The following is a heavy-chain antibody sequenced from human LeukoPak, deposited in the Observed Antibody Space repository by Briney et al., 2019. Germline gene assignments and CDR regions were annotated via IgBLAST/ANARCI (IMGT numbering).Heavy chain of an antibody. V-gene: IGHV1-8*01. Sequence: ASVKVSCKASGYTFSNYDINWVRRATGQGLEWMGWMNPSSGDTAYAQKFQGRVTMTWSTSMTTAYMGLSSLRSEDTAMYYCTRAWRGGSDAFDIWGQGTMVTVSS. CDR3: TRAWRGGSDAFDI. D-gene: IGHD3-3*01. J-gene: IGHJ3*02. CDR2: MNPSSGDT. CDR1: GYTFSNYD.